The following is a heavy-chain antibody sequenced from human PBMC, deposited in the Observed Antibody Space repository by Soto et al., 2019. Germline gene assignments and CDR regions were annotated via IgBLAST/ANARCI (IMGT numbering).Heavy chain of an antibody. D-gene: IGHD3-9*01. CDR2: ISHSGTS. CDR1: GGSISSSHW. J-gene: IGHJ3*01. V-gene: IGHV4-4*02. Sequence: QVQLQESGPGLVKPSGTLSLACAVSGGSISSSHWWTWVRQSPGKGREYIGEISHSGTSNSNPSLKSRVTLSVDKSKNHFSLTLTSVTAADTAVYHCARVVLTITRGAFDAWGQGTLVIVSS. CDR3: ARVVLTITRGAFDA.